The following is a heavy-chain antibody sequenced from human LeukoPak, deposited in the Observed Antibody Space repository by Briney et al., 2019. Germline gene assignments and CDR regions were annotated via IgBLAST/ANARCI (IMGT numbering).Heavy chain of an antibody. J-gene: IGHJ3*02. D-gene: IGHD2-15*01. V-gene: IGHV4-39*01. CDR2: IYYSGST. Sequence: SETLSLTCTVSGGSISSSSYYWGWIRQPPGKGLEWIGSIYYSGSTYYNPSLKSRVTISVDTSKNQFSLELSSVTAADTAVYYCARPTDYCSGGSCYSTQGMGDAFDIWGQGTMVTVSS. CDR3: ARPTDYCSGGSCYSTQGMGDAFDI. CDR1: GGSISSSSYY.